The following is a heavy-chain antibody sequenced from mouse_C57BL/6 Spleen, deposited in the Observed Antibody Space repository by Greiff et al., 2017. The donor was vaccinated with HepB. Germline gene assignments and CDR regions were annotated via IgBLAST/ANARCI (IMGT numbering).Heavy chain of an antibody. Sequence: EVQVVESGGDLVKPGGSLKLSCAASGFTFSSYGMSWVRQTPDKRLEWVATISSGGSYTYYPDSVKGRFTISRDNAKNTLYLQMSRLKSEDTAMYYCARRGWDGYWYFDVWGTGTTVTVSS. V-gene: IGHV5-6*01. CDR2: ISSGGSYT. CDR3: ARRGWDGYWYFDV. D-gene: IGHD2-3*01. J-gene: IGHJ1*03. CDR1: GFTFSSYG.